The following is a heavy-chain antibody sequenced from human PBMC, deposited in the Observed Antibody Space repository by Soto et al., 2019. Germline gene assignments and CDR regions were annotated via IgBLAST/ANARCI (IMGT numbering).Heavy chain of an antibody. J-gene: IGHJ6*02. CDR1: GFTFSMYS. CDR2: IPQDGVDG. V-gene: IGHV3-7*03. Sequence: PGGSLRLSCEVSGFTFSMYSMSWVRQSPGKGLEWVAKIPQDGVDGHYADSVKGRFTISRDNGKNSLYLQLNNRRAEDTAVYYCARDHLILPAHDFFYGSDFWGRGATVTVSS. CDR3: ARDHLILPAHDFFYGSDF. D-gene: IGHD2-21*02.